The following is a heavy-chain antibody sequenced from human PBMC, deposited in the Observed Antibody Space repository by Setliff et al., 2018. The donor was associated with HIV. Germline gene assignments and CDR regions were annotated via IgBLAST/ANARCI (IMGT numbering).Heavy chain of an antibody. J-gene: IGHJ4*02. V-gene: IGHV4-34*01. Sequence: SETLSLTCAVYGGSFSGYYWSWIRQPPGKGPEWIGEINHSGSTNYNPSLKSRVTISVDTSKNQFSLKLSSVTAADTAVYYCASGITGTTGDYWGQGTLVTVSS. CDR1: GGSFSGYY. CDR2: INHSGST. CDR3: ASGITGTTGDY. D-gene: IGHD1-7*01.